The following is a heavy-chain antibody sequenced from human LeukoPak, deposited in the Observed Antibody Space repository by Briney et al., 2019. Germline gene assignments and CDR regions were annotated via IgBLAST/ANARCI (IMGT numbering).Heavy chain of an antibody. J-gene: IGHJ2*01. CDR1: GNIFTGYY. V-gene: IGHV1-2*02. Sequence: GASVKVSCTTSGNIFTGYYIHWVRQAPGRGRERMGWINPNNGGANFAQKFQGRVTFTRDSSISTVYMDLSRLRSDDTAVYYCARAGAAAVPDWYFDLWGRGTLVTVSS. CDR3: ARAGAAAVPDWYFDL. D-gene: IGHD6-13*01. CDR2: INPNNGGA.